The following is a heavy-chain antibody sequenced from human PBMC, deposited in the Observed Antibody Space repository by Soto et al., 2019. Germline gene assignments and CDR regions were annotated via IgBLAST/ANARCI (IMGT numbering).Heavy chain of an antibody. CDR1: GFPFSSYG. J-gene: IGHJ4*02. Sequence: GGSLRLSCAASGFPFSSYGMHWVRQAPGKGLEWVAVISYDGSNKYYADSVKGRFTISRDNSKNTLYLQMNSLRAEDTAVYYCAKDEHRTLYYDILTGYYAPLDYWGQGTLVTVSS. CDR2: ISYDGSNK. V-gene: IGHV3-30*18. D-gene: IGHD3-9*01. CDR3: AKDEHRTLYYDILTGYYAPLDY.